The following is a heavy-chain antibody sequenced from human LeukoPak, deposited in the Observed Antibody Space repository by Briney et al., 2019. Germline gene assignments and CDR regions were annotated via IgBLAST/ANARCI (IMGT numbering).Heavy chain of an antibody. CDR1: GFTFNSHT. CDR3: ARSPYYAGAFVDY. D-gene: IGHD4-23*01. V-gene: IGHV3-21*01. J-gene: IGHJ4*02. Sequence: KPGGSLRLSCVASGFTFNSHTMNWVRQAPGKGLEWVSLISSSSRYINYADSVKGRFTISRDNAKNSLYLQMNSLRAEDTAVYYCARSPYYAGAFVDYWGQGTLVTVSP. CDR2: ISSSSRYI.